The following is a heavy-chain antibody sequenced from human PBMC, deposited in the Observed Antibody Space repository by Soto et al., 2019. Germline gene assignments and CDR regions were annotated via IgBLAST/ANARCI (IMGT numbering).Heavy chain of an antibody. CDR2: ISYDGSNK. J-gene: IGHJ4*02. Sequence: QVQLVESGGGVVQPGRSLRLSCAASGFTFSSYAMLWVRQAPGKGLEWVALISYDGSNKYFVDSVKGRFTISRDNSKNTLYLQMNSLRAEDTAVYYCVKDFGRYCSTIICYEGYWGQGTLVTVSS. D-gene: IGHD2-2*01. CDR3: VKDFGRYCSTIICYEGY. V-gene: IGHV3-30*18. CDR1: GFTFSSYA.